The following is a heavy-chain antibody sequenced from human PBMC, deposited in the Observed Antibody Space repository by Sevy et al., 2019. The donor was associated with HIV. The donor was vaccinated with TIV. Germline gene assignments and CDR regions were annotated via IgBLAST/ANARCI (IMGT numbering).Heavy chain of an antibody. CDR3: ARDPYIATAGTFDY. V-gene: IGHV3-21*01. CDR1: GFTFSSYA. CDR2: ISNSSSNI. D-gene: IGHD6-13*01. J-gene: IGHJ4*02. Sequence: GGSLRLSCAASGFTFSSYAMHWVRQAPGKGLEWVSAISNSSSNIFYAHSVKGRFTISRDNSKNTLYLQMNSLRTEDTAMYYCARDPYIATAGTFDYWGQGTLVIVSS.